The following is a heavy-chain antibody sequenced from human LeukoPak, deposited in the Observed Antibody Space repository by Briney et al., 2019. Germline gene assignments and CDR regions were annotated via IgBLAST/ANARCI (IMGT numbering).Heavy chain of an antibody. J-gene: IGHJ4*02. CDR2: IFHSGTA. V-gene: IGHV4-39*07. CDR1: DGSITLTSHY. CDR3: ARGPPPYCSSTSCSDY. D-gene: IGHD2-2*01. Sequence: SETLSLTCTVSDGSITLTSHYWGWIRQPPGKGLEWIGSIFHSGTAYQNPSLKSRVTMSIDTSKNQFSLILSSVTAADTAVYYCARGPPPYCSSTSCSDYWGQGTLVTVSS.